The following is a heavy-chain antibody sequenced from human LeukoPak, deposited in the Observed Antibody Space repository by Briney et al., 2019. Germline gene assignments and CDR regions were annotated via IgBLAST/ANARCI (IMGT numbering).Heavy chain of an antibody. CDR3: ARGGEWELLSFDY. CDR2: MNPNSGNT. Sequence: ASVKVSCKASGYTFTSYGISWVRQATGQGLEWMGWMNPNSGNTGYAQKFQGRVTMTRNTSISTAYMELSSLRSEDTAVYYCARGGEWELLSFDYWGQGTLVTVSS. CDR1: GYTFTSYG. J-gene: IGHJ4*02. V-gene: IGHV1-8*02. D-gene: IGHD1-26*01.